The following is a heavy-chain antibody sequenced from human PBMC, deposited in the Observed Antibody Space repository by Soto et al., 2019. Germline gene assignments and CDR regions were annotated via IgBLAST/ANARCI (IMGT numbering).Heavy chain of an antibody. D-gene: IGHD3-22*01. CDR1: GGTFSSYT. J-gene: IGHJ4*02. CDR2: IIPILGIA. Sequence: QVQLVQSGAEVKKPGSSVKVSCKASGGTFSSYTISWVRQAPGQGLEWMGRIIPILGIANYAQKFQGRVTITADKSTSTDYMELSSLRSEDTDVYYCARGDSSGYYSLFDYWGQGTLVTVSS. V-gene: IGHV1-69*02. CDR3: ARGDSSGYYSLFDY.